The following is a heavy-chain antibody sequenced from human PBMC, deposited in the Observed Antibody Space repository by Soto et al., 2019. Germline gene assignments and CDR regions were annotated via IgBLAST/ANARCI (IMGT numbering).Heavy chain of an antibody. CDR1: GGTFSSYA. J-gene: IGHJ5*02. CDR2: IIPIFGTA. Sequence: SVKVSCKASGGTFSSYAISWVRQAPGQGLEWMGGIIPIFGTANYAQKFQGRVTITADKSTSTAYMELSSLRSEDTAVYYCARGSYSNFQFDPWGQGTLVTVSS. D-gene: IGHD4-4*01. CDR3: ARGSYSNFQFDP. V-gene: IGHV1-69*06.